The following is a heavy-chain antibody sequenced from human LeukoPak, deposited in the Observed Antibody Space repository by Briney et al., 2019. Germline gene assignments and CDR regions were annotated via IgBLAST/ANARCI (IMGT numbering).Heavy chain of an antibody. CDR2: VSGDGGST. J-gene: IGHJ5*02. V-gene: IGHV3-23*01. D-gene: IGHD6-6*01. Sequence: GGSLRLSCAASGFTFSSYAMSWVRQAPGKGLEWVSAVSGDGGSTYYADSVRGRFIIFRGKSKNTLFLQMNSLRAEDTAVYYCAKFRDEYSTSSWFDAWGQGTLVTVSS. CDR3: AKFRDEYSTSSWFDA. CDR1: GFTFSSYA.